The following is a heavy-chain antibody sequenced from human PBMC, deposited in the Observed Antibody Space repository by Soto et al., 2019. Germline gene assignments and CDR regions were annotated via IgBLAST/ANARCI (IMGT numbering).Heavy chain of an antibody. D-gene: IGHD4-17*01. J-gene: IGHJ6*02. CDR3: ARDPPFSGILRGTPLMDV. CDR1: GYSFTTHG. CDR2: ISAYNGDT. Sequence: ASVKVSCKASGYSFTTHGISWVRRAPGHGLEWMGWISAYNGDTHYVQRFQGRLTMTTDTSTSTAYMELRGLTSDDTAVYYCARDPPFSGILRGTPLMDVWGQGTTVTVPS. V-gene: IGHV1-18*04.